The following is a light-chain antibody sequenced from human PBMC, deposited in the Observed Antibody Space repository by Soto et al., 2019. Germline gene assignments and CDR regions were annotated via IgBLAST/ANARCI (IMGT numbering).Light chain of an antibody. J-gene: IGKJ5*01. CDR1: QSVSSSY. V-gene: IGKV3-20*01. Sequence: EIVLTQSPGTLSLSPGERATLSCRASQSVSSSYLAWYQQKPGQAPRLLIYGASSKATGIPDRFSGSGSGTDFTLTISRLEPEDFAVYYCQQYGSSPPESTFGQGTRREIK. CDR2: GAS. CDR3: QQYGSSPPEST.